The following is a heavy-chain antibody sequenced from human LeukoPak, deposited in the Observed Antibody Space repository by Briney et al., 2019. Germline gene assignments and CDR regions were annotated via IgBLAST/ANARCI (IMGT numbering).Heavy chain of an antibody. J-gene: IGHJ6*03. CDR1: GYSISSGYF. CDR3: ARSCSSTSCHDRYYHYVYYIDG. Sequence: SGTLSLTCTVSGYSISSGYFRGWIRQPPGEVLGWIGSIYHSESTYYNPSLKSRVTISVDTSKNQFSLKLNSVSAADTAVYYCARSCSSTSCHDRYYHYVYYIDGWGKGTTVTVSS. CDR2: IYHSEST. V-gene: IGHV4-38-2*02. D-gene: IGHD2-2*01.